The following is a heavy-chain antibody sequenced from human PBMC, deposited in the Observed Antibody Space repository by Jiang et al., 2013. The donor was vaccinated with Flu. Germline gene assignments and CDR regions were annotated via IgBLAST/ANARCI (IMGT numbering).Heavy chain of an antibody. V-gene: IGHV3-7*01. CDR1: GFTFSSYW. D-gene: IGHD6-19*01. Sequence: SGGGLVQPGGPVRLSCAASGFTFSSYWMSWVRQAPGKGLEWVANIKQDGSEKYYVDSVKGRFTISRDNAKNSLYLQMNSLRAEDTAVYYCAYQSSGWYGGAFDIWGQGTMVTVSS. CDR3: AYQSSGWYGGAFDI. CDR2: IKQDGSEK. J-gene: IGHJ3*02.